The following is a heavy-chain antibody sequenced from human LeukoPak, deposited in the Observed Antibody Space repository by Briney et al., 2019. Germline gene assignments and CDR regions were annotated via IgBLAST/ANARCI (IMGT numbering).Heavy chain of an antibody. V-gene: IGHV1-8*01. D-gene: IGHD3-22*01. CDR3: ARDTMIVARLRFDV. CDR1: GYTFTSYD. CDR2: MNPNSGNT. J-gene: IGHJ3*01. Sequence: ASVKVSCKASGYTFTSYDINWVRQATGQGLEWMGWMNPNSGNTGYAQKFQGRVTMTRNTSISTAYMELSSLRSEDTAVYYCARDTMIVARLRFDVWGQGTMVTVSS.